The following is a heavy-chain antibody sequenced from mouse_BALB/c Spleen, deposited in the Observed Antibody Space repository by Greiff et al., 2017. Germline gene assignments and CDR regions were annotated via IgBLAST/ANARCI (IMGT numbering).Heavy chain of an antibody. CDR1: GFNIKDTY. Sequence: VQLQQSGAELVKPGASVKLSCTASGFNIKDTYMHWVKQRPEQGLEWIGRIDPANGNTKYDPKFQGKATITADTSSNTAYLQLSSLTSEDTAVYYCAYYYGSSYEAYWGHGTLVTVSA. CDR2: IDPANGNT. D-gene: IGHD1-1*01. V-gene: IGHV14-3*02. CDR3: AYYYGSSYEAY. J-gene: IGHJ3*01.